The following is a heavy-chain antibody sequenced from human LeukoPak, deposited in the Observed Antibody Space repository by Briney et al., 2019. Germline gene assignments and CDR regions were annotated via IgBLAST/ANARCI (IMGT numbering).Heavy chain of an antibody. J-gene: IGHJ4*02. Sequence: GESLKISCKGSGYSFTSYWIGWVRQIPGKGLEWMGILYSGDSDTRYSPSFQGQVTISADKSISTAYLQWSSLQASDIAMYYCARLTIGYSSGWSFDYWGQGTLVTVSS. D-gene: IGHD6-19*01. V-gene: IGHV5-51*01. CDR1: GYSFTSYW. CDR3: ARLTIGYSSGWSFDY. CDR2: LYSGDSDT.